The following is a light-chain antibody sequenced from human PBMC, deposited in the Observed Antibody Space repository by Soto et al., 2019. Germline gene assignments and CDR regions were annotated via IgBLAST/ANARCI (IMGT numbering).Light chain of an antibody. J-gene: IGLJ3*02. CDR2: DVS. Sequence: QSALTQPRSVSGSPGQSVTISCTGTGSDVGGYNFVSWYQQCPGKAPKLMIYDVSKRPSGVPDRSSGSKSGNTASLTISGLQAEDDADYYCCSYAGSYTVVFGGGTKLTVL. CDR1: GSDVGGYNF. CDR3: CSYAGSYTVV. V-gene: IGLV2-11*01.